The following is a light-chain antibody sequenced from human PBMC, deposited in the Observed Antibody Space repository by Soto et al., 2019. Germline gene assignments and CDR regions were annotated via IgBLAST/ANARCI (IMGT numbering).Light chain of an antibody. Sequence: QSVLTQPPSVSGAPGQRVTISCTGSSSNIGARFDVHWYQQLPGTAPKLLIYTNINRPSGVPDRFSGSRSGTSASLAITGLQAEDEADYYCQSYDSSLSGVLFGGGTQLTVL. CDR3: QSYDSSLSGVL. CDR2: TNI. V-gene: IGLV1-40*01. CDR1: SSNIGARFD. J-gene: IGLJ2*01.